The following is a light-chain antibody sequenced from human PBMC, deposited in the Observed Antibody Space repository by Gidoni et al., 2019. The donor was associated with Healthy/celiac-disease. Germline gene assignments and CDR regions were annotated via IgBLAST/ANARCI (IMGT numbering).Light chain of an antibody. V-gene: IGKV1-39*01. CDR3: QQSYSTPRLT. J-gene: IGKJ4*01. Sequence: DIKMTQSPSSLSASVGDRVTMTCRASQSITSYLNWYQQKPGKAHKLLIYAASSLQSGVPSRCSGSGSGTDYTLTISSLQPEDVATYYCQQSYSTPRLTFGGGTKVEIK. CDR1: QSITSY. CDR2: AAS.